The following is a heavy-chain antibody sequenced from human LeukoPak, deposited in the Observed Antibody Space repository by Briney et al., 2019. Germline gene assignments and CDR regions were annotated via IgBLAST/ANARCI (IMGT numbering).Heavy chain of an antibody. CDR1: GFTFTGYY. Sequence: GASVKVSCKASGFTFTGYYMHWVRQAPGQGLEWMGWINPRSGDTNYAQKFLGRVTMTRDTSTSTAYMELSRLRSDDTAVYYCARGKHYGDFDYWGQGTLVTVSS. D-gene: IGHD4-17*01. V-gene: IGHV1-2*02. CDR2: INPRSGDT. J-gene: IGHJ4*02. CDR3: ARGKHYGDFDY.